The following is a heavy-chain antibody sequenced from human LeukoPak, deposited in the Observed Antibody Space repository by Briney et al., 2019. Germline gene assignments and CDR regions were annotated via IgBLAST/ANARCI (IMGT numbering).Heavy chain of an antibody. J-gene: IGHJ4*02. V-gene: IGHV3-66*01. Sequence: GGSLRLSCAASGFSPSSNYMCWVRQAPGEGVGWGSVIYSGGSTYYTESVKGRVTISRDNSKNTPYLQMNSLRTEDTAAYYCAEGGYWGQGSLVTVSS. D-gene: IGHD1-26*01. CDR2: IYSGGST. CDR3: AEGGY. CDR1: GFSPSSNY.